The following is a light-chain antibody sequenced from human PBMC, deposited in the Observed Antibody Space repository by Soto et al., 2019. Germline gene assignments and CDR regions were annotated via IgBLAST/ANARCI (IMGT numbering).Light chain of an antibody. J-gene: IGLJ1*01. V-gene: IGLV1-40*01. Sequence: QSVLTQPPSVSGAPGQRVTISCTGSSSNFGSGYDVHWYQQLPGTAPKLLIYDDFNRPSGVPDRFSGSKSGTSASLAITGLQAEDETDYYCQSYDSSLSGFVFGTGTKVTVL. CDR2: DDF. CDR1: SSNFGSGYD. CDR3: QSYDSSLSGFV.